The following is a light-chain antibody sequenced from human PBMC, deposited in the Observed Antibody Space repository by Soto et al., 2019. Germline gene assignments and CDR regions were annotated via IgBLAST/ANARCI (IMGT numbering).Light chain of an antibody. Sequence: QSALTQTASVSGSPGQSITISCTGTSSDVGGYNYVSWYQQHPGKAPKLMIYDVSNRPSGVSNRFSGSKSGNTASLTISGLQVEDEADYYCSSYTSTNTYVFGPGTKLTVL. J-gene: IGLJ1*01. CDR2: DVS. CDR1: SSDVGGYNY. CDR3: SSYTSTNTYV. V-gene: IGLV2-14*01.